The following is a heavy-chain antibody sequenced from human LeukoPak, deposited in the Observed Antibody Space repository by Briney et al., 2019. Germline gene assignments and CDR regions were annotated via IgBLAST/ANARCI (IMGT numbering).Heavy chain of an antibody. D-gene: IGHD3-22*01. CDR3: AAFNSGYYPRFDY. J-gene: IGHJ4*02. V-gene: IGHV4-59*08. Sequence: SETLSLTCTVSGGSISSYYWSWIRQPPGKGLEWIGYIYYSGSTNYNPSLKSRVTISVDTSKNQFSLKLSSVTAAGTAVYYCAAFNSGYYPRFDYWGQGTLVTVSS. CDR2: IYYSGST. CDR1: GGSISSYY.